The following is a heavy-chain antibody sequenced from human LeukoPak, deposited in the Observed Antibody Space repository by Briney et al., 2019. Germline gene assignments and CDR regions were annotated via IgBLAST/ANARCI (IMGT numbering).Heavy chain of an antibody. CDR3: ASRGWYRSFDY. J-gene: IGHJ4*02. V-gene: IGHV3-7*01. CDR2: IKQDGSEK. D-gene: IGHD6-19*01. CDR1: GFTFSSYW. Sequence: GGSLRLSCAASGFTFSSYWMSWVRQAPGKGLEWVANIKQDGSEKYYVDSVKGRFTISRDNAKNSLYLQVNSLRAEDTAVYYCASRGWYRSFDYWGQGTLVTVSS.